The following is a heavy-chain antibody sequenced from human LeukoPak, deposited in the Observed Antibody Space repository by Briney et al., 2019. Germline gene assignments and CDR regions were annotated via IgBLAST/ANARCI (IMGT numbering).Heavy chain of an antibody. CDR3: ARDRDIGAAVYYFYY. Sequence: PGRSLRLSCAASGFTFSNSAMHWVRQAPGKGLEWVAVIANDGRDKHYADSVRGRFAISRGNSKSTLFLQMNSLRPEDTAVYYCARDRDIGAAVYYFYYWGQGTLVTVSS. CDR2: IANDGRDK. D-gene: IGHD6-13*01. J-gene: IGHJ4*02. CDR1: GFTFSNSA. V-gene: IGHV3-30*09.